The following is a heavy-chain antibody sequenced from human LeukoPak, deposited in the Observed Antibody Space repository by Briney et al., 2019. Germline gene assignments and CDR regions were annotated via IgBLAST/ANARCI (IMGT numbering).Heavy chain of an antibody. J-gene: IGHJ4*02. CDR2: ISAYNANA. V-gene: IGHV1-18*01. CDR3: ARQWGSSSTFDY. Sequence: GASVKVSRKSSGYTFTSYGISWVRQAPGQGLEWMGWISAYNANANYAQRLQGRVTMTTDTSTNTAYMELRSLRSDDTAVYYCARQWGSSSTFDYWGQGTLVTVSS. CDR1: GYTFTSYG. D-gene: IGHD6-6*01.